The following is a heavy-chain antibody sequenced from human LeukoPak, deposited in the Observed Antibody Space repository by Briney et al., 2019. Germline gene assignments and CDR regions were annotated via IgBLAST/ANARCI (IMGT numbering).Heavy chain of an antibody. CDR3: ASGDMDRSYYFDY. CDR1: GFTFSTYW. V-gene: IGHV4-34*08. J-gene: IGHJ4*02. Sequence: GSLRLSCAASGFTFSTYWMSWIRQPPGKGLEWTGEINHSGSTNYNPSLKSRVTISVDTSKNQFSLKLSSVTAADTAVYYCASGDMDRSYYFDYCGQGTLVTVSS. D-gene: IGHD3-10*01. CDR2: INHSGST.